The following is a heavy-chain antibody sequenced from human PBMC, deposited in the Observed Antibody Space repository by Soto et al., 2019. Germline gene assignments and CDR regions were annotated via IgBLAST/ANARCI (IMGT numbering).Heavy chain of an antibody. CDR1: GGTFSSYT. CDR3: ARGRKDIVVGPLGY. CDR2: IIPILGIA. D-gene: IGHD2-2*01. Sequence: QVQLVQSGAEVKKPGSSVKVSCKASGGTFSSYTISWVRQAPGQGLEWMGRIIPILGIANYAQKFQGRVTITADKSTSTAYRELSSLRFEDTAVYYCARGRKDIVVGPLGYWGQGTLVTVSS. V-gene: IGHV1-69*02. J-gene: IGHJ4*02.